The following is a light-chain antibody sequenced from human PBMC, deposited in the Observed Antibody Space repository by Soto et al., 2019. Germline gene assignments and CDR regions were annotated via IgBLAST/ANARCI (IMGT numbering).Light chain of an antibody. J-gene: IGLJ2*01. V-gene: IGLV2-8*01. CDR2: EVS. Sequence: QSALTQPPSASGSPGQSVTISCTGTSSDVGGYNYVSWYQQHPGKAPKLMIYEVSKRPPSGVPDRFSGSKSGNTASLTVSGLQAEDEADYYCSSYAGSNNVVFGGGTKVTVL. CDR3: SSYAGSNNVV. CDR1: SSDVGGYNY.